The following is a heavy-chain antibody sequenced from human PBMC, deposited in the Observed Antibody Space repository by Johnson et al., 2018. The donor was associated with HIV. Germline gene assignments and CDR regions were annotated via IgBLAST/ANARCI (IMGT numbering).Heavy chain of an antibody. CDR2: ISSRGSII. J-gene: IGHJ3*02. D-gene: IGHD2-21*02. CDR1: GFTFSDYY. V-gene: IGHV3-11*04. Sequence: VHLVESGGGLVKPGGSLRLSCAASGFTFSDYYMSWIRQAPGKGLEWVSDISSRGSIIYYADSVKDRFTISRDNAENSLYLQMNNLRAEDTAVYYCGRHRDDAFDIWGQGTMVTVSS. CDR3: GRHRDDAFDI.